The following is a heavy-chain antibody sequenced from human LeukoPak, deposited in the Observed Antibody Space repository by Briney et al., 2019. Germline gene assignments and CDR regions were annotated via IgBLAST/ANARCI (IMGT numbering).Heavy chain of an antibody. V-gene: IGHV4-34*01. J-gene: IGHJ4*02. CDR1: GXSFSGYF. CDR3: ARGTTSARLLY. CDR2: INLSGST. D-gene: IGHD6-6*01. Sequence: KPSETLSLPCAVYGXSFSGYFWTWIRQPPGKGLEWIGEINLSGSTNNNPSLKSRVTISADTSKKQISLKMRSVTAADTAIYYCARGTTSARLLYWGQGTLVTVSS.